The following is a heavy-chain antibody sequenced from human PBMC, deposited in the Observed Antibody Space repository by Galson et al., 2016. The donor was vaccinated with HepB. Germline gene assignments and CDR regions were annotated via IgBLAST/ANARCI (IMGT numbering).Heavy chain of an antibody. J-gene: IGHJ4*02. CDR1: GFTFGSYA. V-gene: IGHV3-23*01. D-gene: IGHD3-10*01. CDR3: ATLVGSYSHFEY. CDR2: ISGSGGNT. Sequence: SLRLSCAASGFTFGSYAMNWVRQAPGKGLEWVSFISGSGGNTNFADSVKGRFTVSRDNSKNTLYLQVNSLRADDTAVYYCATLVGSYSHFEYWGQGTLVTVSS.